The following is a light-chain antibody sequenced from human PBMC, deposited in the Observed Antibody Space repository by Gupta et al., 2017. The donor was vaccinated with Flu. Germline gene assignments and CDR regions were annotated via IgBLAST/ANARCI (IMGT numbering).Light chain of an antibody. CDR3: QQYYSTPIT. CDR2: WAS. CDR1: QSVLYSSNNKNY. Sequence: DVGMIQSPDSLAVSLGERATINCKSSQSVLYSSNNKNYLAWYQKKPGQPPKLLIYWASTRESGVPDRFSGSGSGTXFTLTIXSLQAEDVAVYYCQQYYSTPITFGXGTRLEIK. J-gene: IGKJ5*01. V-gene: IGKV4-1*01.